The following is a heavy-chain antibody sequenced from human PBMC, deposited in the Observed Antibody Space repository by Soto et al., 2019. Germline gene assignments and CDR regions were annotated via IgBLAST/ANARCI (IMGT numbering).Heavy chain of an antibody. J-gene: IGHJ3*02. V-gene: IGHV1-8*01. CDR3: ATGSLNYDILTRYYDAFDI. Sequence: QVQLVQSGAEVKKPGASVKVSCKASGYTFTSYDINWVRQATGQGLEWMGWMNPNSGNTGYAQKFQGRVTMTRNTSISTAYMELSSLRSEDTAVYYCATGSLNYDILTRYYDAFDIWGQGTMVTVSS. CDR1: GYTFTSYD. D-gene: IGHD3-9*01. CDR2: MNPNSGNT.